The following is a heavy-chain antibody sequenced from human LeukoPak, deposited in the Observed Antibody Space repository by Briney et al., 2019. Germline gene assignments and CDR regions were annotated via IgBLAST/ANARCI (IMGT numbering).Heavy chain of an antibody. J-gene: IGHJ4*02. CDR3: ARESPPDPIDY. Sequence: SETLSLTCSVSGYSISSGYYWGWIRQPPGKGLEWIGSIYHSGSTYYNPSLTSRVTISVDTSRNQFSLKLSSVTAADTAVYYCARESPPDPIDYWGQGTLVTVSS. CDR2: IYHSGST. D-gene: IGHD3-9*01. V-gene: IGHV4-38-2*02. CDR1: GYSISSGYY.